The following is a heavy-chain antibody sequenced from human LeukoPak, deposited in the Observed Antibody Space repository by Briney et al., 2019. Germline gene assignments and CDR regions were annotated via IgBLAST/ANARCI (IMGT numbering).Heavy chain of an antibody. CDR2: INHSGST. V-gene: IGHV4-34*01. D-gene: IGHD6-13*01. Sequence: PSETLSLTCAVYGGSFSGYYWSWIRQPPGKGLEWIGEINHSGSTNYNPSLKSRVTISVDTSKNQFSLKLSSVTAADTAVYYCVRGTAAAGKTKFDYWGQGTLVTVSS. CDR1: GGSFSGYY. CDR3: VRGTAAAGKTKFDY. J-gene: IGHJ4*02.